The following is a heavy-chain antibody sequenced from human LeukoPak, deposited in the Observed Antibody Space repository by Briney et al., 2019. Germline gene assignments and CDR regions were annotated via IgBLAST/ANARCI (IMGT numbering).Heavy chain of an antibody. CDR1: GGSISSYY. D-gene: IGHD4-23*01. J-gene: IGHJ2*01. Sequence: SETLSLTCTVSGGSISSYYWSCIRQPAGKGLEWIGRIYTSGSTNYNPSLKSRVTMSVDTSKNQFSLKLSSVTAADTAVYYCAXGYRLHYGGNSEGYWYFXLWGRXTLVT. CDR3: AXGYRLHYGGNSEGYWYFXL. V-gene: IGHV4-4*07. CDR2: IYTSGST.